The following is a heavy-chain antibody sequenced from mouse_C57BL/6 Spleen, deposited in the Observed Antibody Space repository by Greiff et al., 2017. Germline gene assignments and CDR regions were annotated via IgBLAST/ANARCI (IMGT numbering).Heavy chain of an antibody. CDR3: ARSDYYAMDY. CDR1: GYTFTSYW. J-gene: IGHJ4*01. CDR2: INPSNGGT. V-gene: IGHV1-53*01. Sequence: QVHVKQPGTELVKPGASVKLSCKASGYTFTSYWMHWVKQRPGQGLEWIGNINPSNGGTNYNEKFKSKATLTVDKSSSTAYMQLSSLTSEDSAVYYWARSDYYAMDYWGQGTSVTVSS.